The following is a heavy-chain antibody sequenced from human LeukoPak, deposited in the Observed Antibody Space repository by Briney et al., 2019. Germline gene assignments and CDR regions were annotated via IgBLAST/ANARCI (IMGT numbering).Heavy chain of an antibody. D-gene: IGHD4-17*01. J-gene: IGHJ4*02. V-gene: IGHV7-4-1*02. CDR2: INTNTGNP. CDR1: GYTFSAYA. CDR3: TREVSYGDFHRYFFDY. Sequence: ASVKVSCKASGYTFSAYALTWVRQAPGQGLEWMGWINTNTGNPTYAQGFTGRFVFSLDTSVSTAFLQISSLKAEDTAMYYCTREVSYGDFHRYFFDYWGQGTLVTVSS.